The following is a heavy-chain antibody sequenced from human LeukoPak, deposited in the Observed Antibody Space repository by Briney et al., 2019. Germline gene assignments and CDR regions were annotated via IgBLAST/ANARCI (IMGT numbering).Heavy chain of an antibody. CDR2: IYTSGST. D-gene: IGHD1-26*01. CDR3: ARGAQYSGSYYVLDY. Sequence: SETLSLTCTVSGGSISSYYWSWIRQPAGKGLEWIGRIYTSGSTNYNPSLKSRVTMSVDTSKNQFSLKLSSVTAADTAVYYCARGAQYSGSYYVLDYWGQGTLVTVSS. V-gene: IGHV4-4*07. CDR1: GGSISSYY. J-gene: IGHJ4*02.